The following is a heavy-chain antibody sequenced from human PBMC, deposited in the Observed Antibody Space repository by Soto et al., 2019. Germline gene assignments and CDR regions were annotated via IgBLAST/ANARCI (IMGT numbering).Heavy chain of an antibody. Sequence: QVQLQESGPGLVKPSETLSLTCTVSGGSISTYYWNWIRQPPGKGLEWIGYIYYDGSTIYNPSLKSRVTISVDRSKNQFSLKLSSVTAADTAVYYCARSTERGSGSLKHWGQGTLVTVSS. V-gene: IGHV4-59*12. D-gene: IGHD3-10*01. CDR1: GGSISTYY. CDR3: ARSTERGSGSLKH. J-gene: IGHJ1*01. CDR2: IYYDGST.